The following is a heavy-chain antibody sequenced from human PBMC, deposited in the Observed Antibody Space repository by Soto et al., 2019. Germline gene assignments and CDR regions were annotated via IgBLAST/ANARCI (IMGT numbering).Heavy chain of an antibody. CDR1: GFTFSSYG. Sequence: GGSLRLSCAASGFTFSSYGMHWVRQAPGKGLEWVAVIWYDGSNKYYADSVKGRFTISRDNSKNTLYLQMNSLRAEDTAVYYCARASADIVVVVAAAEGYDAFDIWGPGTMVTVSS. J-gene: IGHJ3*02. V-gene: IGHV3-33*01. CDR2: IWYDGSNK. D-gene: IGHD2-15*01. CDR3: ARASADIVVVVAAAEGYDAFDI.